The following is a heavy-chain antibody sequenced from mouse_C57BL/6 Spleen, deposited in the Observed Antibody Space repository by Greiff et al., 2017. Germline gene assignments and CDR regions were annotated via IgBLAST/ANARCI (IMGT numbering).Heavy chain of an antibody. CDR1: GFTFSDYG. CDR2: ISSGSSTI. J-gene: IGHJ3*01. Sequence: EVKVVESGGGLVKPGGSLKLSCAASGFTFSDYGMHWVRQAPEKGLEWVAYISSGSSTIYYADTVKGRFTISRDNAKNTLFLQMTSLRSEDTAMYYCARTYGYDVRFAYWGQGTLVTVSA. D-gene: IGHD2-2*01. V-gene: IGHV5-17*01. CDR3: ARTYGYDVRFAY.